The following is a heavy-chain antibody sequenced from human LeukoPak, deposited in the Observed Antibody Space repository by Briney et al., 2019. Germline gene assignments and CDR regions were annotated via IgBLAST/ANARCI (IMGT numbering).Heavy chain of an antibody. J-gene: IGHJ4*02. CDR3: ARETTLTTSLFDL. CDR2: ISSGGSTI. D-gene: IGHD4-11*01. CDR1: GFTFSDYY. Sequence: GGSLRLSCAASGFTFSDYYMSWIRQAPGKGLEWVSYISSGGSTIYYADSVKGRFTISRDNAKNSLYLQMNSLRAEDTAVYYCARETTLTTSLFDLWGQGTLVTVSS. V-gene: IGHV3-11*01.